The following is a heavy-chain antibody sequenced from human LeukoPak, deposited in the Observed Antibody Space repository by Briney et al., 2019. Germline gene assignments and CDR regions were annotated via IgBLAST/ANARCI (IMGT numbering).Heavy chain of an antibody. D-gene: IGHD6-19*01. CDR1: GGSISSSSYY. CDR3: ARQAYSSGWHSYY. J-gene: IGHJ4*02. V-gene: IGHV4-39*01. Sequence: SETLSLTCTVSGGSISSSSYYWGWIRQPPGKGLEWIGSIYYSGSTYYNPSLKSRVTISVDTSKNQFSLKLSSVTAADTAVYYCARQAYSSGWHSYYWGQGTLVTVSS. CDR2: IYYSGST.